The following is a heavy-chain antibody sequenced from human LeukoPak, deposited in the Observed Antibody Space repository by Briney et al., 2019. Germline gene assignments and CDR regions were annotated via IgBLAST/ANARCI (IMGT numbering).Heavy chain of an antibody. V-gene: IGHV1-24*01. J-gene: IGHJ4*02. CDR2: VDPEDDKN. CDR1: GNTLSELS. Sequence: ASVKVSCKVSGNTLSELSMHWVRQAPGKGLEWMGGVDPEDDKNIYAQKFQGRVTMTEDTSTDTAYMELSSLRSEDTAVYYCARSPMVRTDYWGQGTLVTVSS. CDR3: ARSPMVRTDY. D-gene: IGHD3-10*01.